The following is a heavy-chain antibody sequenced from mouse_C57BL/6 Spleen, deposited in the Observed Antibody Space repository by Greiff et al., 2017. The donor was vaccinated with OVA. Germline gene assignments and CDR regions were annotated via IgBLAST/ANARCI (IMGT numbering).Heavy chain of an antibody. V-gene: IGHV5-16*01. D-gene: IGHD1-1*01. J-gene: IGHJ2*01. CDR2: INYDGSST. Sequence: DVKLVESEGGLVQPGSSMKLSCTASGFTFSDYYMAWVRQVPEKGLEWVANINYDGSSTYYLDSLKSRFIISRDNAKNILYLQMSSLKSEDTATYYCAREDYYGNYFDYWGQGTTLTVSS. CDR3: AREDYYGNYFDY. CDR1: GFTFSDYY.